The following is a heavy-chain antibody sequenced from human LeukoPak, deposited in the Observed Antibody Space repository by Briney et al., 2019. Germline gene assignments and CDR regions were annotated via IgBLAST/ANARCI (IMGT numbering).Heavy chain of an antibody. J-gene: IGHJ4*02. CDR1: GYTFTGYY. V-gene: IGHV1-2*02. CDR2: INPNSGGT. Sequence: ASVKVSCKASGYTFTGYYMHWVRQAPGQGLEWMGWINPNSGGTDYAQKFQGRVTMTRDTSISTAYMELSRLRSDDTAVYYCARSYGSGSYFEYWGQGTLVTVSS. D-gene: IGHD3-10*01. CDR3: ARSYGSGSYFEY.